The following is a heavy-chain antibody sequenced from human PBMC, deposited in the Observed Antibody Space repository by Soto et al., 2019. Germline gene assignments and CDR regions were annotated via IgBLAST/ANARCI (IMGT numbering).Heavy chain of an antibody. CDR1: GFTFNTYG. CDR2: VSGSGGGT. CDR3: AKRVPDSSGYYEPFDY. J-gene: IGHJ4*02. V-gene: IGHV3-23*01. D-gene: IGHD3-22*01. Sequence: GGSLRLSCAASGFTFNTYGMTWVRQAPGKGLEWVSTVSGSGGGTYYADSVKGRFTISRVNSKNTMYLQMSNLRAEDTAVYYCAKRVPDSSGYYEPFDYWGQGTLVTVSS.